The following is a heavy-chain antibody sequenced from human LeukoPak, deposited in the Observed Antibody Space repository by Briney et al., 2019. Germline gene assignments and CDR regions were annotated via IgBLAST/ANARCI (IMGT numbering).Heavy chain of an antibody. J-gene: IGHJ4*02. CDR3: AKSVVPAAITFLSSADY. D-gene: IGHD2-2*02. CDR2: ISGSGGST. Sequence: GGSLRLSCAASGFTFSSYAMSWVRQAPGKGLEWVSAISGSGGSTYYADSVKGRFTISRDNSKNTLYLQMNSPRAEDTAVYYCAKSVVPAAITFLSSADYWGQGTLVTVSS. CDR1: GFTFSSYA. V-gene: IGHV3-23*01.